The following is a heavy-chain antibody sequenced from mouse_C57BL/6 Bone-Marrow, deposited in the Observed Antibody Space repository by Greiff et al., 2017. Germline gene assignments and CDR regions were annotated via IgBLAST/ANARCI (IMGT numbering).Heavy chain of an antibody. CDR2: IYPGDGDT. Sequence: ESGAELVKPGASVKISCKASGYAFSSYWMNWVKQRPGKGLEWIGQIYPGDGDTNYNGKFKGKATLTADKSSSTAYMQLSSLTSEDSAVYFCAGDHYGYDWFAYWGQGTLVTVSA. CDR3: AGDHYGYDWFAY. V-gene: IGHV1-80*01. CDR1: GYAFSSYW. D-gene: IGHD2-2*01. J-gene: IGHJ3*01.